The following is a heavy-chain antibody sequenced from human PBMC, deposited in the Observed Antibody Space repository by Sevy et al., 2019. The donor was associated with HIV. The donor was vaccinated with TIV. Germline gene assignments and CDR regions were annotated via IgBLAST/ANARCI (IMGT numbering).Heavy chain of an antibody. D-gene: IGHD6-19*01. CDR3: ARGNDGWDY. Sequence: GGSLRLSCTASGFNFNSHWMIWVRQAPGKGLEWVANINQDGSEKYYVDSVKGRFTISRDNAKNSLYLKMNSLRGEDTAIYYCARGNDGWDYWGQGTLVTVSS. J-gene: IGHJ4*02. CDR1: GFNFNSHW. V-gene: IGHV3-7*01. CDR2: INQDGSEK.